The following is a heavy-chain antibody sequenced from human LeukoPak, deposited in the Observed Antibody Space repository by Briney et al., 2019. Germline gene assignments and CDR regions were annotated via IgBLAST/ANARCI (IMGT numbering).Heavy chain of an antibody. D-gene: IGHD4-17*01. CDR3: AKDALFTDYALDY. V-gene: IGHV3-23*01. J-gene: IGHJ4*02. CDR2: ISGSGDST. Sequence: GGSLRLSCAASGFTFSSYAMSWVRQAPGKGLEWVSGISGSGDSTYYAASVKGRFTISRDKSRNTLYLQMNSLGAADTAVYYCAKDALFTDYALDYWGQGTLVTVSS. CDR1: GFTFSSYA.